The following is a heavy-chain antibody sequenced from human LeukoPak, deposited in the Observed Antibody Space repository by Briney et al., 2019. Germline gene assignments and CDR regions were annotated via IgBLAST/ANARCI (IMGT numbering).Heavy chain of an antibody. V-gene: IGHV1-69*01. D-gene: IGHD2-2*01. Sequence: SVKVSCKASGSTLSSYAISWVRQAPGQGLEWMGGIIPIFGTANYAQKFQGRVTITADESTSTAYMELSSLRSEDTAVYYCARSRAVPAPSPYYFDYWGQGTLVTVSS. CDR1: GSTLSSYA. J-gene: IGHJ4*02. CDR3: ARSRAVPAPSPYYFDY. CDR2: IIPIFGTA.